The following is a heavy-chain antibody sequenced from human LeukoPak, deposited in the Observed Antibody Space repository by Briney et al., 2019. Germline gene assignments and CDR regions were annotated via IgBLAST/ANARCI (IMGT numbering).Heavy chain of an antibody. CDR2: IYSGGST. V-gene: IGHV3-53*01. CDR1: GFTVSSNY. J-gene: IGHJ4*02. Sequence: GGSLRLSCAASGFTVSSNYMSWVRQAPGKGLEWVSVIYSGGSTYYADSVKGRFTISRDNSKNTLYLQMNSLRAEDTAVYYCARVGYDILTGYWYYFDYWGQGTLVTVSS. CDR3: ARVGYDILTGYWYYFDY. D-gene: IGHD3-9*01.